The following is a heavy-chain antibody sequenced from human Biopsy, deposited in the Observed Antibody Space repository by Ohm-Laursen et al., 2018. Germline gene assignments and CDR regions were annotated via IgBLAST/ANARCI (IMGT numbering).Heavy chain of an antibody. CDR1: GFDFRNYD. Sequence: SLRLSCAASGFDFRNYDLTWIRQAPGKGLEWVASLAFSSGRTYYADSAKGRFTISRDDSQNTLYLQMDSLRVADTAVYHCAKYQLPATATSILDYWGQGALVTVSS. CDR2: LAFSSGRT. CDR3: AKYQLPATATSILDY. V-gene: IGHV3-23*01. J-gene: IGHJ4*02. D-gene: IGHD4-17*01.